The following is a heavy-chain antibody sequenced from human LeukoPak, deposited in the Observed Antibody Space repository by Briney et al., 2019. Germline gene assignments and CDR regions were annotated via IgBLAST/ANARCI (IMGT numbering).Heavy chain of an antibody. Sequence: GSLRLSCAASGFTFSSYAMSWVRQAPGKGLEWIGEINHSGSTNYNPSLKSRVTISVDTSKNQFSLKLSSVTAADTAVYYCARGSGSGRSSYWGQGTLVTVSS. CDR3: ARGSGSGRSSY. CDR2: INHSGST. D-gene: IGHD3-10*01. J-gene: IGHJ4*02. CDR1: GFTFSSYA. V-gene: IGHV4-34*01.